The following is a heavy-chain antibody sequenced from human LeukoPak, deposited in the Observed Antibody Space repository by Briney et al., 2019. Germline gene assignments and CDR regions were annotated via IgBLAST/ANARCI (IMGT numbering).Heavy chain of an antibody. Sequence: GGSLRLSCAASGFTFSTYAMTWVRQAPGKGLEWVSLISRGGDVAYYADSVKGRFTISRDSSKNTLYLQMHSLRAEDTAVYYCAARPGEVAVPYDYWGQGTLVTVSS. J-gene: IGHJ4*02. CDR2: ISRGGDVA. CDR3: AARPGEVAVPYDY. V-gene: IGHV3-23*01. D-gene: IGHD2-15*01. CDR1: GFTFSTYA.